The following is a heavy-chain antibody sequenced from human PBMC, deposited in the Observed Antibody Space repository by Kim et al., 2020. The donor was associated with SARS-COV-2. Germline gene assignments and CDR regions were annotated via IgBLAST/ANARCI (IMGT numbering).Heavy chain of an antibody. V-gene: IGHV3-30*04. J-gene: IGHJ6*02. CDR1: GFTFSSYA. CDR2: ISYDGSNK. Sequence: GGSLRLSCAASGFTFSSYAMHWVRQAPGKGLEWVAVISYDGSNKYYADSVKGRFTISRDNSKNTLYLQMNSLRAEDTAVYYCASDLGHYVDYYYGMDVWGQGTTVTVSS. CDR3: ASDLGHYVDYYYGMDV. D-gene: IGHD4-17*01.